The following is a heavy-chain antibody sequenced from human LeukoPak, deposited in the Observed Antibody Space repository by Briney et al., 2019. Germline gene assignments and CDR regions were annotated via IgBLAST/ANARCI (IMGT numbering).Heavy chain of an antibody. CDR1: GCSFSSYD. Sequence: SESLSLTCTASGCSFSSYDWNWIRQAPGKGLEWVGYIYYSGSTNYNPSLKSRVTISVDTSKNQFSLKLSSVTAADTAVYYCARPRIAAAHDAFDIWGQGTMVTVSS. V-gene: IGHV4-59*08. D-gene: IGHD6-13*01. CDR3: ARPRIAAAHDAFDI. J-gene: IGHJ3*02. CDR2: IYYSGST.